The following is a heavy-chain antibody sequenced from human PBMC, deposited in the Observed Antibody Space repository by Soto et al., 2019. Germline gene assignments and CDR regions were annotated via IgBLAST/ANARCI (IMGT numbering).Heavy chain of an antibody. CDR1: GVTFSSET. Sequence: QVQLVQSGADVKKPGSSVKVSCQASGVTFSSETLGWVRQAPGQGLEWVGGIIPLFGTASYAQKFQGRVTSTADESKRTGYMALSSLRSDDTAVYFCATELGENPASPFDAWGQGTLVTVSS. D-gene: IGHD3-10*01. CDR3: ATELGENPASPFDA. CDR2: IIPLFGTA. V-gene: IGHV1-69*01. J-gene: IGHJ4*02.